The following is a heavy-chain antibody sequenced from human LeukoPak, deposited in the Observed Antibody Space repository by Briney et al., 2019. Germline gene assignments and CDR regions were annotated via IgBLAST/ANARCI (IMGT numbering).Heavy chain of an antibody. CDR3: ARAGDRYSGYAQGVATVTIHYYYGMDV. V-gene: IGHV6-1*01. D-gene: IGHD5-12*01. J-gene: IGHJ6*02. CDR1: GDSVSSNSAA. CDR2: TYYRSKWYN. Sequence: SETLSLTCAISGDSVSSNSAAWNWIRQSPSRGLEWLGRTYYRSKWYNDYAVSVKSRISIKPDTSKNQFSLQLNSVTPEDTAVYYCARAGDRYSGYAQGVATVTIHYYYGMDVWGQGTTVTVSS.